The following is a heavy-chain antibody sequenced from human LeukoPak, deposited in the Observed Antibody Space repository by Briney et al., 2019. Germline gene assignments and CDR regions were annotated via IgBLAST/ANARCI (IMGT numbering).Heavy chain of an antibody. V-gene: IGHV4-34*01. Sequence: SETLSLTCAVYGGSFSGYYWSWIRQPPGKGLEWIGEINHSGSTNYNPSLKSRVTISVDTSKNQFSLKLSSVTAADTAVYYRARGRGVRGSLDYWGQGTLVTVSS. CDR3: ARGRGVRGSLDY. CDR1: GGSFSGYY. CDR2: INHSGST. D-gene: IGHD3-10*01. J-gene: IGHJ4*02.